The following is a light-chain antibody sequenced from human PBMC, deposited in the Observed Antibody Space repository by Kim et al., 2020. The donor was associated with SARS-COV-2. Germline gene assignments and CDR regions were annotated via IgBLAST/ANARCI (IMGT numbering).Light chain of an antibody. CDR2: GAS. J-gene: IGKJ5*01. CDR3: QQYGRSRFT. V-gene: IGKV3-20*01. Sequence: SPGDRATLSCRASQSVSSSFLAWYQQNPGQPPRLLIYGASSRATGIPDRFSGRGCRTDFTLTISRLEPEDFAVYYCQQYGRSRFTFGEGTRLEIK. CDR1: QSVSSSF.